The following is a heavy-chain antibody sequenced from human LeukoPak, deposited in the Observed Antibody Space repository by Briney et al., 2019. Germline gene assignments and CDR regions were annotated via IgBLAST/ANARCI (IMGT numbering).Heavy chain of an antibody. Sequence: ASVRVSCKASGYIFTTYGISWVRQAPGQGVEGMGWIRTNKGNTNYAQRLQGRVTMTADTSTSTAYMELRSLRSDETAIYYCVRDIQWRYDPWGQGTLVTVSS. J-gene: IGHJ5*02. CDR2: IRTNKGNT. V-gene: IGHV1-18*01. CDR3: VRDIQWRYDP. D-gene: IGHD2-8*01. CDR1: GYIFTTYG.